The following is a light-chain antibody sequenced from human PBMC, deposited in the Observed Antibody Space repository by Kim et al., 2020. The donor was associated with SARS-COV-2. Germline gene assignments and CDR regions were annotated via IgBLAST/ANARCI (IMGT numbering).Light chain of an antibody. J-gene: IGLJ2*01. CDR3: CSYAGTYSVI. CDR1: SSDVGGYNY. Sequence: QSALTQPRSVSGSPGQSVTISCTGTSSDVGGYNYVSWFQQHPGKAPQLMLYDVNKRPSGVPDRFSGSKSGNTASLTISGLQTEDEADYYCCSYAGTYSVIFGGGTQLTVL. CDR2: DVN. V-gene: IGLV2-11*01.